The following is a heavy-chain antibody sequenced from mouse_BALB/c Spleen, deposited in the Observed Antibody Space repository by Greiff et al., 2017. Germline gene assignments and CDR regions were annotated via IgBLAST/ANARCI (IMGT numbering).Heavy chain of an antibody. D-gene: IGHD2-14*01. Sequence: EVHLVESGGGLVQPGGSRKLSCAASGFTFSSFGMHWVRQAPEKGLEWVAYISSGSSTIYYADTVKGRFTISRDNPKNTLFLQMTSLRSEDTAMYYCARSGSSVRFAYWGQGTLVTVS. CDR3: ARSGSSVRFAY. V-gene: IGHV5-17*02. CDR1: GFTFSSFG. J-gene: IGHJ3*01. CDR2: ISSGSSTI.